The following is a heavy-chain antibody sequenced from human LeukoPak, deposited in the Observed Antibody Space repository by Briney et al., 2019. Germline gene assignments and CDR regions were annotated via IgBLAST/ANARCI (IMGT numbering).Heavy chain of an antibody. Sequence: ASVKVSCKASGYTFTGYYMHWVRQAPGQGLELMGWINPISGGTNYVQKFQGRVTMTRDTSISTAYMELSRVRSDDTAVYYCARWLNYYDSSGYRYYFDYWGQGTLVTVSS. CDR3: ARWLNYYDSSGYRYYFDY. CDR2: INPISGGT. V-gene: IGHV1-2*02. J-gene: IGHJ4*02. D-gene: IGHD3-22*01. CDR1: GYTFTGYY.